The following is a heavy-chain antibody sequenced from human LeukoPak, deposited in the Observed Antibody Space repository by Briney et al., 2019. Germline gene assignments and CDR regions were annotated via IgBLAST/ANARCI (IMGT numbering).Heavy chain of an antibody. V-gene: IGHV4-61*01. CDR1: GGSISSGSYY. CDR2: IYYSGST. J-gene: IGHJ4*02. D-gene: IGHD3-22*01. CDR3: ARVDYDGSGYNFDY. Sequence: SETLSLTCSVSGGSISSGSYYWRWIRQPPGKGLEWIVYIYYSGSTNYNPSLKSRVTISGDTSKNQFSLKLSSVTAADTAVYFCARVDYDGSGYNFDYWGQGTLVTVSS.